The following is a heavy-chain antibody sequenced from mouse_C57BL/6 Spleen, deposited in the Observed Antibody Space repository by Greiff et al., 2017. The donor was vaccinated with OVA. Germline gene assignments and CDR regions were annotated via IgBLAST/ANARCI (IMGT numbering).Heavy chain of an antibody. V-gene: IGHV5-17*01. CDR3: ARLYYYGSSPWLAY. D-gene: IGHD1-1*01. CDR1: GFTFSDYG. CDR2: ISSGSSTI. Sequence: EVQGVESGGGLVKPGGSLKLSCAASGFTFSDYGMHWVRQAPEKGLEWVAYISSGSSTIYYADTVKGRFTISRDNAKNTLFLQMTSLRSEDTAMYYCARLYYYGSSPWLAYWGQGTLVTVSA. J-gene: IGHJ3*01.